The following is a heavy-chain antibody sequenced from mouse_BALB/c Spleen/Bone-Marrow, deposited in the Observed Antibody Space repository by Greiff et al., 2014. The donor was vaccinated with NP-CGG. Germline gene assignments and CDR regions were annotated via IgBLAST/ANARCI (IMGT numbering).Heavy chain of an antibody. Sequence: DVKLQESGGGLVKPGGSLKLSCAASGFTFSDYYMYRVRQTPEKRLEWVATISDGGTYTFYPDSVKGRFTISRDNAKNDLYLQMSSLQSEDTAMYYCTRSGKRYGAMDYWGQGTSVTVSS. D-gene: IGHD2-10*02. CDR1: GFTFSDYY. CDR2: ISDGGTYT. J-gene: IGHJ4*01. V-gene: IGHV5-4*02. CDR3: TRSGKRYGAMDY.